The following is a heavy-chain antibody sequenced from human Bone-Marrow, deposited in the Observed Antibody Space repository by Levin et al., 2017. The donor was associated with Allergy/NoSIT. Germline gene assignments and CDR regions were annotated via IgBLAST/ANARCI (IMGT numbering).Heavy chain of an antibody. CDR2: IYPGDSDT. J-gene: IGHJ5*02. CDR3: ARALGYCSGGSCYSDNWFDP. D-gene: IGHD2-15*01. V-gene: IGHV5-51*01. CDR1: GYSFTSYW. Sequence: GESLKISCKGSGYSFTSYWIGWVRQMPGKGLEWMGIIYPGDSDTRYSPSFQGQVTISADKSISTAYLQWSSLKASDTAMYYCARALGYCSGGSCYSDNWFDPWGQGTLVTVSS.